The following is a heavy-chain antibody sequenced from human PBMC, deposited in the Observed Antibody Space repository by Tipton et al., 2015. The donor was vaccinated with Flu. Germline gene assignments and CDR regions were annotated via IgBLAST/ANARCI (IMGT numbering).Heavy chain of an antibody. CDR2: INRSGNT. CDR3: ARVKSYRLNGLDV. J-gene: IGHJ6*02. Sequence: TLSLTCAVSGGSISSDGSSWTWIRQSPRKGLEWIGYINRSGNTYYNTSLKGRVSISMDRSRNQFSLNLYSVTAADTAVYYCARVKSYRLNGLDVWGQGTTVTVSS. CDR1: GGSISSDGSS. D-gene: IGHD1-14*01. V-gene: IGHV4-30-2*06.